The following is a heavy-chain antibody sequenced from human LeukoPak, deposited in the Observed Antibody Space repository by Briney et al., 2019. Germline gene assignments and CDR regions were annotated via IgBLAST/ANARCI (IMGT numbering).Heavy chain of an antibody. CDR1: GFYFSSYG. CDR3: AKDQYDFWSGPTQPGDY. Sequence: GGSLRLSCAASGFYFSSYGMHWVRQAPGKGLEWVAVISYDGSNKYYADSVKGRFTISRDNSKNTLYLQMNSLRAEDTAVYYCAKDQYDFWSGPTQPGDYWGQGTLVTVSS. V-gene: IGHV3-30*18. CDR2: ISYDGSNK. J-gene: IGHJ4*02. D-gene: IGHD3-3*01.